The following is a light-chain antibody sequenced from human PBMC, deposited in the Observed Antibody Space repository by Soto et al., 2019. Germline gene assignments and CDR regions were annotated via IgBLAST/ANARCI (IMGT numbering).Light chain of an antibody. V-gene: IGKV3D-15*01. J-gene: IGKJ5*01. CDR1: QRVSSSY. CDR3: QQYNNWPPIT. CDR2: AAS. Sequence: EIVLTQSPATLSLSPVERATLSCVASQRVSSSYLAWYQQKPGLAPRLLIYAASTRATGVPARFSGSGSGTEFTLTISSLQSEDFAVYYCQQYNNWPPITFGQGTRLEIK.